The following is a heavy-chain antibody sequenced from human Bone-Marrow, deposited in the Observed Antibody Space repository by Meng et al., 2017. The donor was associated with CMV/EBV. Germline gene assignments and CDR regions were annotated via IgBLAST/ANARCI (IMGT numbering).Heavy chain of an antibody. J-gene: IGHJ4*02. D-gene: IGHD2-2*01. CDR3: ARHGDMAVVPAA. CDR1: GGSISSSSYY. V-gene: IGHV4-39*01. Sequence: ESLKISCTVSGGSISSSSYYWGWIRQTPGKGLEWIGSIYYSGSTYYNPSLKSRVTISVETSKNQFSLKLSSVTAADTAVYYCARHGDMAVVPAAWGQGTLVTVSS. CDR2: IYYSGST.